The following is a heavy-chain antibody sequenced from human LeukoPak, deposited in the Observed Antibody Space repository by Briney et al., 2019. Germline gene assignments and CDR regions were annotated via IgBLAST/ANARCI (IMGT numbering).Heavy chain of an antibody. CDR1: GSSFTSYW. Sequence: GASLQISCQGSGSSFTSYWIGWVRQMPGKGLEWMGIIYPGDSDTRYSPSFQGQVTISADKSISTAYLQWSSLKASDTAMYYCARNYGSGTFDIWGQGTMVTVSS. J-gene: IGHJ3*02. CDR3: ARNYGSGTFDI. D-gene: IGHD3-10*01. V-gene: IGHV5-51*01. CDR2: IYPGDSDT.